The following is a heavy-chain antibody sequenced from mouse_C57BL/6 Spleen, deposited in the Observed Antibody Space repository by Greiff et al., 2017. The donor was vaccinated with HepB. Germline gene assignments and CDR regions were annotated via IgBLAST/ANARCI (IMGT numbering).Heavy chain of an antibody. CDR2: INPNNGGT. CDR1: GYTFTDYN. J-gene: IGHJ4*01. CDR3: ARSYGNPSYYAMDY. D-gene: IGHD2-1*01. V-gene: IGHV1-22*01. Sequence: EVQLQQSGPELVKPGASVKMSCKASGYTFTDYNMHWVKQSHGKSLEWIGYINPNNGGTSYNQKFKGKATLTVNKSSSTAYMELRSLTSEDSAVYYCARSYGNPSYYAMDYWGQGTSVTVSA.